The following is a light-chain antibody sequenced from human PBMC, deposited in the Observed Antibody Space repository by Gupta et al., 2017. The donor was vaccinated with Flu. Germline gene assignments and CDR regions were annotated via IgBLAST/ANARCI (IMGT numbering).Light chain of an antibody. V-gene: IGLV1-44*01. CDR3: AAWDDSLNGLWV. CDR1: SSNIGSNV. J-gene: IGLJ3*02. Sequence: VTSSCSGSSSNIGSNVVSWYQHLPGRAPKLLIYNDNQRPSGGPDRFSGSKSGTSASLAISGLQSEDEADYYCAAWDDSLNGLWVFGGGTQLTVL. CDR2: NDN.